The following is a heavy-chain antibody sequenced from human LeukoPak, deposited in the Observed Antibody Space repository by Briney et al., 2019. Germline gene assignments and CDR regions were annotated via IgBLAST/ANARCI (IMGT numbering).Heavy chain of an antibody. D-gene: IGHD6-19*01. V-gene: IGHV3-23*01. J-gene: IGHJ4*02. Sequence: GGSLRPSCAASGFTFSNYAMSWVRQAPGKGLEWVSAISASGASTYYADSVKGRFTISRDNSKNSLYLQMSSLRGEDTAVYFCAKGSGSGCCSGFDFWGQRTLVTVSS. CDR3: AKGSGSGCCSGFDF. CDR1: GFTFSNYA. CDR2: ISASGAST.